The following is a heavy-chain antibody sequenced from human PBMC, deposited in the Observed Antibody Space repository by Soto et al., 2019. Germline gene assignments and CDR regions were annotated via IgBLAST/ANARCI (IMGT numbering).Heavy chain of an antibody. Sequence: QVQLVQSGAEVKKPGSSVKVSCKASGGTFSSYTISWVRQAPGQGLEWMGRIIPILGIANYAQKFQGRVTITADKSTSTAYMELSSLRSEDTAVYYCARVSRSAMCVDYWGQGTLVTVCS. CDR3: ARVSRSAMCVDY. D-gene: IGHD2-2*01. J-gene: IGHJ4*02. CDR2: IIPILGIA. V-gene: IGHV1-69*02. CDR1: GGTFSSYT.